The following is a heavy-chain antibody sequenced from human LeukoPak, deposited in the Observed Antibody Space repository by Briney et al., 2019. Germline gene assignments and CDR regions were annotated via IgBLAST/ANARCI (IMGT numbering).Heavy chain of an antibody. Sequence: PGGSLRLSCAASGFTFSRSSLSWVRQAPGQGLEWVSSMSGAGDIAHYAESVRGRFTISRDNSENTLYLQMNSLRDDDTAVYYCAKDSAAAGGHDFDFWGQGTLVTVSS. CDR1: GFTFSRSS. V-gene: IGHV3-23*01. J-gene: IGHJ4*02. CDR3: AKDSAAAGGHDFDF. CDR2: MSGAGDIA. D-gene: IGHD6-13*01.